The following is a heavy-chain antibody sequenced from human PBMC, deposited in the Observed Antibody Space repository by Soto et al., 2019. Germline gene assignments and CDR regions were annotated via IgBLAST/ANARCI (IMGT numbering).Heavy chain of an antibody. CDR2: IYYSGST. J-gene: IGHJ5*02. D-gene: IGHD2-15*01. V-gene: IGHV4-31*02. CDR3: ARDRWDCSGGSCYSWFDP. CDR1: GGSISSGGYY. Sequence: LCGGSISSGGYYWSWIRQHPGKGLEWIGYIYYSGSTYYNPSLKSRVTISVDTSKNQFSLKLSSVTAADTAVYYCARDRWDCSGGSCYSWFDPWGQGTLVTVSS.